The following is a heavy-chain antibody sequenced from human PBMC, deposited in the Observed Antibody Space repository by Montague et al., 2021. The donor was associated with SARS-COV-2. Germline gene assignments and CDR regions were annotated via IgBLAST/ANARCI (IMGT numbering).Heavy chain of an antibody. CDR3: ARRAGVVGDTRFDD. J-gene: IGHJ4*01. CDR2: VFYRGST. V-gene: IGHV4-39*01. D-gene: IGHD1-26*01. CDR1: GDSISSLHYY. Sequence: SETLSLTCTVSGDSISSLHYYWGWIRQSPGRGLAWIGNVFYRGSTYYNPSLRSPVTISVDTSKNQFALGLRSVTATDTAMYYCARRAGVVGDTRFDDWGQGILVTVSS.